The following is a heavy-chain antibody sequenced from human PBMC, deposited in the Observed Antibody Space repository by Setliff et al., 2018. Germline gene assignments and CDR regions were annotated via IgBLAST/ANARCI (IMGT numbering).Heavy chain of an antibody. J-gene: IGHJ5*02. CDR3: ARAPQYSNFWYALSWFDP. D-gene: IGHD3-3*01. CDR2: ISHSGDP. Sequence: SATLSLTCAVYGGSFSGYHWSWIRQPPGKGLEWIGEISHSGDPNYNPSLKSRVTISLDTSKNQFSLKLTSVTAADTAVYYCARAPQYSNFWYALSWFDPWGQGTLVTVSS. CDR1: GGSFSGYH. V-gene: IGHV4-34*01.